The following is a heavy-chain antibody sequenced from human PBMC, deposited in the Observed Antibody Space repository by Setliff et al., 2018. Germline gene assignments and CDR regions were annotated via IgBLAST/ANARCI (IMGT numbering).Heavy chain of an antibody. D-gene: IGHD6-13*01. J-gene: IGHJ4*02. V-gene: IGHV3-23*01. CDR1: GITFTSYA. Sequence: GGSLRLSCVASGITFTSYAMSWVRQVPGKGLEWLSKISGAGTTVYYADSVRGRFTISRDNSKKILFLQMNSLRVEDTAIYYCAKDVVGYSSTWPKRDYFDSWGQGTLVTVSS. CDR3: AKDVVGYSSTWPKRDYFDS. CDR2: ISGAGTTV.